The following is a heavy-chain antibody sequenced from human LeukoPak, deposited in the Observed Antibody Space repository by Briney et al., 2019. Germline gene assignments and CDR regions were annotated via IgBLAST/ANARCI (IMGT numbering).Heavy chain of an antibody. CDR1: GGSISSGDYY. V-gene: IGHV4-30-4*01. D-gene: IGHD3-9*01. J-gene: IGHJ4*02. CDR3: ARDDFDHYFDY. Sequence: SETLSLTCTVSGGSISSGDYYWSWIRQPPGKGLEWIGYIYYSGSTYNTPSLKRGATISVDTSKNQFSLKLSSVTAVDTAVYYCARDDFDHYFDYWGQGTLVTVSS. CDR2: IYYSGST.